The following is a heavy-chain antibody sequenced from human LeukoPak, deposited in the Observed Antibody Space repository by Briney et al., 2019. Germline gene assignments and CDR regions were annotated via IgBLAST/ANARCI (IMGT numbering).Heavy chain of an antibody. Sequence: ASVKVSCKASGYAFTGYYMHWVRQAPGQGLECMRWMNLKSGGANYAQKFQGRVTMTRDTSITTAYMELSRLRSDDTAVYYCASKDYGSGDYGMEVWGQGTTVTVSS. V-gene: IGHV1-2*02. J-gene: IGHJ6*02. CDR1: GYAFTGYY. CDR3: ASKDYGSGDYGMEV. CDR2: MNLKSGGA. D-gene: IGHD3-10*01.